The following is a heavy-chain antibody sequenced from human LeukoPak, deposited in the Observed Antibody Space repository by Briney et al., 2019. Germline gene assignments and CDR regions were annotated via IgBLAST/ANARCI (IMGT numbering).Heavy chain of an antibody. CDR2: ISSSGSTI. CDR1: GFIFSSYE. CDR3: ARSYGSGSPDY. D-gene: IGHD3-10*01. Sequence: GGSLRLSCAASGFIFSSYEMNWVRQAPGKGLEWVSYISSSGSTIYYADSVKGRFTISRDNAKNSLYPQMNSLRAEDTAVYYCARSYGSGSPDYWGQGTLVTVSS. V-gene: IGHV3-48*03. J-gene: IGHJ4*02.